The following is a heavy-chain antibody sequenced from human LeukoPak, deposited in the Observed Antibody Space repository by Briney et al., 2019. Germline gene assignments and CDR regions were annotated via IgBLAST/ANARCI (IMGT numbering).Heavy chain of an antibody. V-gene: IGHV4-4*07. J-gene: IGHJ6*03. CDR2: IYTSGST. Sequence: SETQSLTCTVSGGSISSYYWSWIRQPAGKGLEWIGRIYTSGSTNYNPSLKSRVTMSVDTSKNQFSLKLSSVTAADTAVYYCARVRSSWSGHYYYYMDVWGKGTTVTISS. CDR1: GGSISSYY. D-gene: IGHD6-13*01. CDR3: ARVRSSWSGHYYYYMDV.